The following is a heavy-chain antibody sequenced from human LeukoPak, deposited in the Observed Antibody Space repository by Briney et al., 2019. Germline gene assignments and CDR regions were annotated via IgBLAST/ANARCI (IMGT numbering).Heavy chain of an antibody. J-gene: IGHJ4*02. CDR3: AKGARYDILTAYLVWLDY. Sequence: GGSLRLSCAASGFTLSRYAMNWVRQAPGKGLEWVSVISGSGDSTYYADSVKGRFTISRDNSKNTLYLQMNSLGAEDTAVYYCAKGARYDILTAYLVWLDYWGQGTLVTVSS. CDR2: ISGSGDST. CDR1: GFTLSRYA. D-gene: IGHD3-9*01. V-gene: IGHV3-23*01.